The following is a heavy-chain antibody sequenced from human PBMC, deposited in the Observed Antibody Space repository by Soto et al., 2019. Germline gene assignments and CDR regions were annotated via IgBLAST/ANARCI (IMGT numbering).Heavy chain of an antibody. J-gene: IGHJ6*02. D-gene: IGHD6-6*01. CDR2: IDPSDSYT. V-gene: IGHV5-10-1*01. CDR3: ARYYSSSFYYYGMDV. Sequence: PGESLKISCKGSGYSFTSYWISWVRQMPGKGLEWMGRIDPSDSYTNYSPSFQGHVTISADKSISTAYLQWSSLKASDTAMYYCARYYSSSFYYYGMDVWGQGTTVTVSS. CDR1: GYSFTSYW.